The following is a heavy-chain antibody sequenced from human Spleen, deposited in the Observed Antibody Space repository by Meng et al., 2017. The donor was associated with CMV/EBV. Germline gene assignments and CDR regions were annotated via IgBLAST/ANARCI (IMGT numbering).Heavy chain of an antibody. J-gene: IGHJ4*02. V-gene: IGHV1-69*05. D-gene: IGHD1-26*01. CDR1: GGTFSSYA. CDR3: ARLSGNYYNHLDY. Sequence: SVKVSCKASGGTFSSYAISWVRQAPGQGLEWMGGIIPIFGTANYAQKFQGRVTITTDESTSTAYMELSSLRSEDTAVYYCARLSGNYYNHLDYWGQGTLVTVSS. CDR2: IIPIFGTA.